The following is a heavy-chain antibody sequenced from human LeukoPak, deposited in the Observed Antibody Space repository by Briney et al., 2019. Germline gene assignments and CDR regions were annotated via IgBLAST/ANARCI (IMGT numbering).Heavy chain of an antibody. CDR1: GGSISSYY. V-gene: IGHV4-59*01. CDR3: AREYQESYPNYGMDV. CDR2: IYYSGST. D-gene: IGHD1-26*01. J-gene: IGHJ6*02. Sequence: SETLSLTCTVSGGSISSYYWSWIGQPPGKGLEWIGYIYYSGSTNYNPSLKSRVTISVDTSKNQFSLKLSSVTAADTAVYYCAREYQESYPNYGMDVWGQGTTVTVSS.